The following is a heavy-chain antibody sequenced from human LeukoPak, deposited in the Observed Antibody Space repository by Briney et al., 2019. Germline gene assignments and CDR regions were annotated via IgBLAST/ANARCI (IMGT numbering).Heavy chain of an antibody. CDR1: GYTFNSYD. CDR3: TRGSLSGSSRDY. V-gene: IGHV1-8*01. Sequence: GASVKVSCKASGYTFNSYDINWVRQATGQGLEWMGWMNPNNGDTGYAQKFQGRVTMTRNSSIDTAYMELSGLRSEDTAVYYCTRGSLSGSSRDYWGQGTLLTVSS. CDR2: MNPNNGDT. J-gene: IGHJ4*02. D-gene: IGHD1-26*01.